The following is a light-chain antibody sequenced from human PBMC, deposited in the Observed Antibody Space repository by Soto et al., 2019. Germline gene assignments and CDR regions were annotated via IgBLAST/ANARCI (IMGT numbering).Light chain of an antibody. V-gene: IGLV2-8*01. CDR2: GVS. CDR1: SCDVGGYNS. Sequence: QSVLTQPPSASGSPGQSVTISCTGTSCDVGGYNSVSWYQQHPGKAPKLMIYGVSTRPSGVPDRFSGSKSGNTASLTVSGLQAEDEADYYCSSYAGRNNAVVFGGGTKATVL. CDR3: SSYAGRNNAVV. J-gene: IGLJ2*01.